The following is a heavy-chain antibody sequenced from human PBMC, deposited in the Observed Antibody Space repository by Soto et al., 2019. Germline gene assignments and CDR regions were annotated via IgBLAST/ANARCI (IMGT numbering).Heavy chain of an antibody. D-gene: IGHD5-18*01. J-gene: IGHJ5*02. CDR1: GFTFSNYH. CDR2: ISSGSSTI. CDR3: ARRKMDGDTSEGLGP. V-gene: IGHV3-48*01. Sequence: EVQLVESGGGLVQPGGSLRLSCAASGFTFSNYHMNWVRQAPGKGLEWVSSISSGSSTIYYADSVKGRFTISRDNAKNPLYLQMDGLRAEDTAVYFCARRKMDGDTSEGLGPWGQGTVVTVSP.